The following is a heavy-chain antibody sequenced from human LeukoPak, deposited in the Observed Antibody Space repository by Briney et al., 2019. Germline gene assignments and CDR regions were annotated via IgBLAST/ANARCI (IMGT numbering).Heavy chain of an antibody. J-gene: IGHJ4*02. CDR3: AKPGGDYMVVFDY. CDR2: ISGSGGST. Sequence: PGGSLRLSCAASGFTFSSYAMSWVRQAPGKGLEWVSAISGSGGSTYYADSVKGRFTISRDNSKNTLYLQMNSLRAEDTAVYCCAKPGGDYMVVFDYWGQGTLVTVSS. V-gene: IGHV3-23*01. D-gene: IGHD4-17*01. CDR1: GFTFSSYA.